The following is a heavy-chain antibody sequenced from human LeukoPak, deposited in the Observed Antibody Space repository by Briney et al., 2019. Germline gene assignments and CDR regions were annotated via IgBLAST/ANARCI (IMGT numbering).Heavy chain of an antibody. V-gene: IGHV3-23*01. Sequence: TGGSLRPSCTASGFTFSSYAMSWVRQAPGKGLEWVSVMSGSGGTTYYADSVKGRFTVSRDNSKNTLYLQMNSLRAEDTAVYYCANPNSSGFYFSIRFDYWGQGTLVTVSS. CDR2: MSGSGGTT. D-gene: IGHD3-22*01. CDR1: GFTFSSYA. CDR3: ANPNSSGFYFSIRFDY. J-gene: IGHJ4*02.